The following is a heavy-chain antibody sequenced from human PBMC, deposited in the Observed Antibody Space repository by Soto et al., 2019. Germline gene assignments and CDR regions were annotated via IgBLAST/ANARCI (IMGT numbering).Heavy chain of an antibody. CDR2: IIPIFGTA. Sequence: QVQLVQSGAEVKKPGSSVKVSCKASGGTFSSYAISWVRQAPEQGLEWMGGIIPIFGTANYAQKFQGRVTITADESTSTAYMELSSLRSEDTAVYYCARVRLGYCSGGSCALFDYWGQGTLVTVSS. CDR1: GGTFSSYA. D-gene: IGHD2-15*01. J-gene: IGHJ4*02. CDR3: ARVRLGYCSGGSCALFDY. V-gene: IGHV1-69*01.